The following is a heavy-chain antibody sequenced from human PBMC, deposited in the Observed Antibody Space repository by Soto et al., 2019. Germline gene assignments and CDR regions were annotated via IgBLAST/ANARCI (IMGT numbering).Heavy chain of an antibody. D-gene: IGHD3-22*01. CDR1: GFTFSSYS. CDR2: ISGSGGST. Sequence: PGGSLRLSCAASGFTFSSYSMSWVRQAPGKGLEWVSAISGSGGSTYYADSVKGRFTISRDNSKNTLYLQMNSLRAEDTAVYYCAKDQGEYYYDSSGYYAEYFQHWGQGTLVTVSS. V-gene: IGHV3-23*01. J-gene: IGHJ1*01. CDR3: AKDQGEYYYDSSGYYAEYFQH.